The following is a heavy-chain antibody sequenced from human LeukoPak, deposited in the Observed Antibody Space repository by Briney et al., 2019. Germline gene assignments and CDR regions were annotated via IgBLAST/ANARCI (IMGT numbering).Heavy chain of an antibody. CDR2: ISGSGGST. D-gene: IGHD3-16*01. Sequence: GGSLRLSCAASGSTFSSHAMSWVRQAPGKGLEWVSGISGSGGSTYYADSVKGRFTISRDNSKNTLYLQMNSLRAEDTAVYYCAKDLSWGSFDYWGQGTLVTVSS. CDR1: GSTFSSHA. CDR3: AKDLSWGSFDY. V-gene: IGHV3-23*01. J-gene: IGHJ4*02.